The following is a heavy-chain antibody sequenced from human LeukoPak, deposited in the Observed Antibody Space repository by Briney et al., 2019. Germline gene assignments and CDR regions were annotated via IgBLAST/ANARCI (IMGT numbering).Heavy chain of an antibody. CDR1: GFTFYDYA. D-gene: IGHD3-10*01. Sequence: PGGSLRLSCAASGFTFYDYAMHWVRHAPGKGLEWVSGISWNSGSIGYADSVKGRFTISRDNAKNSLYLQMNSLRAEDTALYYCAKDPHALWFGVIFYFDYWGQGTLVTVSS. CDR2: ISWNSGSI. CDR3: AKDPHALWFGVIFYFDY. J-gene: IGHJ4*02. V-gene: IGHV3-9*01.